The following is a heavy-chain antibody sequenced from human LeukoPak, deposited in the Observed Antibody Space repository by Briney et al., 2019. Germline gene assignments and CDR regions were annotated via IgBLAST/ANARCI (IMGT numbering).Heavy chain of an antibody. J-gene: IGHJ4*02. Sequence: GGSLRLSCAASGFTFSSYAMSWVRQAPGKGLEWVSAISGSGGSTYYADSVKGRFTISRDNSKNTLYLQMNSLRAEDTAVYYCAKESPYDSSGYYYDVSDYWGQGTLVTVSS. D-gene: IGHD3-22*01. CDR2: ISGSGGST. V-gene: IGHV3-23*01. CDR3: AKESPYDSSGYYYDVSDY. CDR1: GFTFSSYA.